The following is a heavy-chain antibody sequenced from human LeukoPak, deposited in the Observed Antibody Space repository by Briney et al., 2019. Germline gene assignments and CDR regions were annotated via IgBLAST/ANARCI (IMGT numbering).Heavy chain of an antibody. V-gene: IGHV4-39*07. CDR3: ARGPGYSYGFSY. CDR1: GGSIGNSRYY. J-gene: IGHJ4*02. Sequence: SETLSLTCTVSGGSIGNSRYYWGWIRQPPGKGLEWIGSIYYDGSTYYNLSLKSRVTISVDTSKNQFSLKLSSVTAADTAVYYCARGPGYSYGFSYWGQGTLVTVSS. D-gene: IGHD5-18*01. CDR2: IYYDGST.